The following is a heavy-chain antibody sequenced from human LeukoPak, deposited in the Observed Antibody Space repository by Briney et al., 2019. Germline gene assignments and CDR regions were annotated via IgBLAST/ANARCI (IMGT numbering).Heavy chain of an antibody. CDR2: IYTDGST. CDR3: ASLGSWYSVDY. CDR1: GFTFSSYA. D-gene: IGHD6-13*01. V-gene: IGHV3-23*03. J-gene: IGHJ4*02. Sequence: PGGSLRLSCAASGFTFSSYAMSWVRQAPGKGLEWVSVIYTDGSTYYADSVKGRFTISRDNSKNTLYLQMNSLRVEDTAVYYCASLGSWYSVDYWGQGTLVTVSS.